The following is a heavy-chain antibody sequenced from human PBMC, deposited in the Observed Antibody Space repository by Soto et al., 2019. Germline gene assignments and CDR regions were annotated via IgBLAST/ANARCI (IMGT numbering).Heavy chain of an antibody. CDR2: IYYSGST. J-gene: IGHJ4*02. CDR1: GGSIISSSYY. Sequence: TLEILSLTCTVSGGSIISSSYYWGWIRQPPGKGLEWIGSIYYSGSTYYNPSLKRRVTISVDTSKNQFSLKLSSVTAADTAVYYCARHTPAISISDHWGQGTLVTVSS. V-gene: IGHV4-39*01. CDR3: ARHTPAISISDH. D-gene: IGHD2-15*01.